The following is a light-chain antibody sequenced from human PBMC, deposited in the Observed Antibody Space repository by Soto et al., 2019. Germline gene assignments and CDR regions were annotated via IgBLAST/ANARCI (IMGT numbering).Light chain of an antibody. CDR1: NIGSKS. Sequence: SYELTQPPSVSVAPGQTARITCGGTNIGSKSVHWYQQKPGQAPVLVVYDDSDRPSGIPERFSGSNSGNTATLTISRAEAGDEADYYCQVWDSSSDHYVFGTGTKVTVL. V-gene: IGLV3-21*02. J-gene: IGLJ1*01. CDR3: QVWDSSSDHYV. CDR2: DDS.